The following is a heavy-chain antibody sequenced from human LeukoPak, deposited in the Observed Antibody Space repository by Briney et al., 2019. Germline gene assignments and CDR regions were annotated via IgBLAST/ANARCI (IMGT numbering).Heavy chain of an antibody. D-gene: IGHD4-11*01. CDR2: IYYTGST. V-gene: IGHV4-59*01. J-gene: IGHJ5*02. Sequence: SETLSLTCTVSGGSISSYYWSWIRQPPGKGLEWIGYIYYTGSTNYNPSLKSRVTISLDTSKNQFSLKLSSVTAADTAVYYCARVSYSNSGDNWFDPWGQGTLVTASS. CDR1: GGSISSYY. CDR3: ARVSYSNSGDNWFDP.